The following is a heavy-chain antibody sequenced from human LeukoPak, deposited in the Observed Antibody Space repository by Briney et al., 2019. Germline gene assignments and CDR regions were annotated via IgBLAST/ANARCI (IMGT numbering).Heavy chain of an antibody. CDR1: GGSISSGGYY. J-gene: IGHJ6*03. CDR3: ARVRWVVPAVPTPYYYYYYMDV. CDR2: IYYSGST. D-gene: IGHD2-2*01. V-gene: IGHV4-31*03. Sequence: SETLSLTCTVSGGSISSGGYYWSWIRQHPGKGLEWIGSIYYSGSTYYNPSLKSRVTISVDTSKNQFSLKLSSVTAADTAVYYCARVRWVVPAVPTPYYYYYYMDVWGRGTTVTVSS.